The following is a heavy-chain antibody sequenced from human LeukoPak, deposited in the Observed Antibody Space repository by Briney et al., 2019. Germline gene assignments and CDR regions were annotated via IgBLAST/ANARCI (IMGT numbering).Heavy chain of an antibody. D-gene: IGHD6-19*01. CDR1: GFTVSSNY. CDR3: ARDHSSGWADFDY. CDR2: IYSDDST. V-gene: IGHV3-66*01. Sequence: PGGSLRLSCAASGFTVSSNYMSWVRQAPGKGLEWVSVIYSDDSTYYADSVKGRFTISRDNAKNSLYLQMNSLRDEDTAVYYCARDHSSGWADFDYWGQGTLVTVSS. J-gene: IGHJ4*02.